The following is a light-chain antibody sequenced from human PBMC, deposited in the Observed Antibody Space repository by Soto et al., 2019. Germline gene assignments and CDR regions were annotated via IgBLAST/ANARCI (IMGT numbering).Light chain of an antibody. J-gene: IGKJ1*01. CDR2: DAS. CDR1: QSISSY. V-gene: IGKV1-5*01. Sequence: DIQMTQSPSSLSASVVDRVTITCLASQSISSYLNWYQQKPGKAPNLLIYDASTLESGVPSRFSGSGSGTEFTLTISSLQPEDFATYYCQQFHSFSRTFGQGTKVDIK. CDR3: QQFHSFSRT.